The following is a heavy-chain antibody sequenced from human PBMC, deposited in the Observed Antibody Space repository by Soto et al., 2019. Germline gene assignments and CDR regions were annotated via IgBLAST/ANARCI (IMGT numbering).Heavy chain of an antibody. J-gene: IGHJ4*02. D-gene: IGHD6-13*01. CDR1: GFSFSTYS. Sequence: EVQLVESGGGLVQPGGSLRLSCAASGFSFSTYSMNWVRQAPGEGLEWISYISSSSNTIYYADSVKGRFTISRDNAKNSLYLQMNRLGAEDTAVYYCALRAGPLGGQGTLVTVS. CDR2: ISSSSNTI. V-gene: IGHV3-48*01. CDR3: ALRAGPL.